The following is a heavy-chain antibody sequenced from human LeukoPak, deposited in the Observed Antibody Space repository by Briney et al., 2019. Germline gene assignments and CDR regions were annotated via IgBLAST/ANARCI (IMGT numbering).Heavy chain of an antibody. CDR1: GYTFTNYY. D-gene: IGHD6-13*01. J-gene: IGHJ4*02. V-gene: IGHV1-46*01. CDR2: INPSGGIT. CDR3: ARGTRFGAASDTGY. Sequence: ASVKVSCKASGYTFTNYYMHWVRQAPGHGLEWMGKINPSGGITTYAQKFQGRVTMTRDTSISTIYMELSRLISDDTAVYYCARGTRFGAASDTGYWGQGTLVTVSS.